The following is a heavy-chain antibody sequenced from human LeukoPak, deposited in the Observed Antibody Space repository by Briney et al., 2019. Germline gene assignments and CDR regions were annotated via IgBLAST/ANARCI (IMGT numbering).Heavy chain of an antibody. V-gene: IGHV7-4-1*02. CDR1: GYIFSSYA. J-gene: IGHJ6*03. CDR3: ARDGGKYYYYYLDV. CDR2: INTNTGNP. D-gene: IGHD1-14*01. Sequence: GASVKVSCKASGYIFSSYAMNWVRQAPGQGLEWMGWINTNTGNPTYAQGVTGQFVFSVDTSVSTAYLEINSLRAEDTAVYYCARDGGKYYYYYLDVWGNGTTVTVSS.